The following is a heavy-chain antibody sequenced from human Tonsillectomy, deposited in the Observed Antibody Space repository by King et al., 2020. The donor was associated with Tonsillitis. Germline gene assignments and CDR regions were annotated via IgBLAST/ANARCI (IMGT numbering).Heavy chain of an antibody. CDR3: ARQTGPYNWFDP. J-gene: IGHJ5*02. Sequence: QLVQSGAEVKKPGSSVKVSCKASGGTFSSYAITWVRQAPGQGLEWMGGIIPIFGTTNFAQKFQGRVTITADESTNTAYMELSSLRSEDTAVYYCARQTGPYNWFDPWGQGTLVTVSS. CDR2: IIPIFGTT. D-gene: IGHD1-1*01. CDR1: GGTFSSYA. V-gene: IGHV1-69*01.